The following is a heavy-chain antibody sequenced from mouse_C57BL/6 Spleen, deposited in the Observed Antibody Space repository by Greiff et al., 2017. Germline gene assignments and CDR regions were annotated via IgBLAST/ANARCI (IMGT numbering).Heavy chain of an antibody. D-gene: IGHD6-2*01. CDR1: GYTFTSYW. Sequence: QVQLQQPGAVLVKPGASVKMSCKASGYTFTSYWITWVKQRPGQGLEWIGDIYPGSGSTNYNEKFKSKATLTVDTSSSTAYMQLSSLTSEDSAVYYCARSLPPYYAMDYWGQGTSVTVSS. J-gene: IGHJ4*01. CDR3: ARSLPPYYAMDY. V-gene: IGHV1-55*01. CDR2: IYPGSGST.